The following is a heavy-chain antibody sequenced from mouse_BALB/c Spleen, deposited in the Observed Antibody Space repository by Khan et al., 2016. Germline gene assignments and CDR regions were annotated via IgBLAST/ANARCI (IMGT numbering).Heavy chain of an antibody. V-gene: IGHV1S136*01. CDR1: VYTFTSYV. CDR2: IDPYNDGT. CDR3: ARRGYTGTYFDY. J-gene: IGHJ2*01. D-gene: IGHD2-2*01. Sequence: EVQLQESGPELVKPGASVKMSCKSSVYTFTSYVMHWVKQKPGQGLEWIGYIDPYNDGTKYNEKFKGKATLTSDKSSSTAYMELSSLTSEDSAVYYCARRGYTGTYFDYWGQGTTLTVSS.